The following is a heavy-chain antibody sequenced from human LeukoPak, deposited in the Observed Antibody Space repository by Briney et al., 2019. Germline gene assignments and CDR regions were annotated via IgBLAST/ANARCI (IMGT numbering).Heavy chain of an antibody. V-gene: IGHV3-48*03. J-gene: IGHJ6*04. D-gene: IGHD3-10*02. CDR3: AELGITMIGGV. Sequence: GGSLRLSCAASGFTFRSYEMNWVRQAPGKGLEWVSYISSSGSTIYYADSVKGRFTISRDNAENSLYLQMNSLRAEDTAVYYCAELGITMIGGVWGKGTTVTISS. CDR2: ISSSGSTI. CDR1: GFTFRSYE.